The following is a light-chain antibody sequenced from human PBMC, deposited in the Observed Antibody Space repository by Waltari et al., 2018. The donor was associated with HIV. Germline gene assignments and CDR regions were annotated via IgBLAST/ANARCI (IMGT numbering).Light chain of an antibody. Sequence: DIMMTQSPLSLPVTPGEPASTPCRSSQSLLQSTRYNYLAWDLQKPGQSPHLLIYLVSNRASGVPDRFSGSGSGTDFTLKSSRVEAEDVWVYYCMQAPQTPITFGQGTRLEIK. CDR2: LVS. CDR3: MQAPQTPIT. V-gene: IGKV2-28*01. CDR1: QSLLQSTRYNY. J-gene: IGKJ5*01.